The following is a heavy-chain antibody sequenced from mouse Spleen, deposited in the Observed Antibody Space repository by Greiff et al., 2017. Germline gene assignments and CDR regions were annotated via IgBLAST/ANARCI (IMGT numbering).Heavy chain of an antibody. CDR1: GFNIKDTY. CDR3: ARAATPYYYAMDY. J-gene: IGHJ4*01. V-gene: IGHV14-3*02. CDR2: IDPANGNT. D-gene: IGHD1-2*01. Sequence: EVQLQQSGAELVKPGASVKLSCTASGFNIKDTYMHWVKQRPEQGLEWIGRIDPANGNTKYDPKFQGKATITADTSSNTAYLQLSSLTSEDTAVYYCARAATPYYYAMDYWGQGTSVTVSS.